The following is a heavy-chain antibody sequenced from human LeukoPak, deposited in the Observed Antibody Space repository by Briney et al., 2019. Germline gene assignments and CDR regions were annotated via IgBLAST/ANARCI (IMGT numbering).Heavy chain of an antibody. Sequence: GGSLRLSCAASGFTFSSYGMHWVRQAPGKGLEWVAVIWYDGSNKYYADSVKGRFTISKDNSKNTLYLQMNSLRAEDTAVYYCAKSRDYGDPNDAFDIWGQGTMVTVSS. J-gene: IGHJ3*02. CDR1: GFTFSSYG. D-gene: IGHD4-17*01. CDR3: AKSRDYGDPNDAFDI. CDR2: IWYDGSNK. V-gene: IGHV3-33*06.